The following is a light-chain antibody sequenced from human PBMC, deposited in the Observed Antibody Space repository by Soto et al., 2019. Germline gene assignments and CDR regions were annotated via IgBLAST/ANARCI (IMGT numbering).Light chain of an antibody. CDR1: QKINTW. CDR2: KAS. J-gene: IGKJ2*01. Sequence: DIEMTQSPSTLSASIGDRVTITCRASQKINTWLAWYQQKPGKAPKLLIYKASTLESGVPSRFSGSGSGTEFTLTISSLQPDDFATYYCQQYHNYYTFGQGTKLESK. CDR3: QQYHNYYT. V-gene: IGKV1-5*03.